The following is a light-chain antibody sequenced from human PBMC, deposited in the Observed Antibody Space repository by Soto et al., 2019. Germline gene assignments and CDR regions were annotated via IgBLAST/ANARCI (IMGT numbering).Light chain of an antibody. CDR3: QQYNNWPT. Sequence: EIVMTQSPATLSVSPGERATLSCRASQSVSSNLAWYQQKPGQAPRLLIYGASTRATGVPARFSGSGSGTEFTLTISRLQSEDFAVYWCQQYNNWPTFGQGTKVEIK. CDR2: GAS. V-gene: IGKV3-15*01. CDR1: QSVSSN. J-gene: IGKJ1*01.